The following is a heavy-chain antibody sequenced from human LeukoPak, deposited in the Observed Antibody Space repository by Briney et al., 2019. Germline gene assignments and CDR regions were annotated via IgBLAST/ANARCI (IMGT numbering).Heavy chain of an antibody. Sequence: GGSLRLSCAASGFTFSSYAMTWVRQAPGKGLEWVSGISGSRVITYYADSVKGRFTISRDNSKNTLYLQMNSLRAEDTAVYYCAKDSCSGGSCYYMDVWGKGTTVTVSS. CDR2: ISGSRVIT. J-gene: IGHJ6*03. CDR3: AKDSCSGGSCYYMDV. CDR1: GFTFSSYA. D-gene: IGHD2-15*01. V-gene: IGHV3-23*01.